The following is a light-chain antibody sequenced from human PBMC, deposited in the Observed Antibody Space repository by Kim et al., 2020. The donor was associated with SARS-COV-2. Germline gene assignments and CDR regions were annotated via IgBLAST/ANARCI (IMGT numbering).Light chain of an antibody. CDR2: QHS. V-gene: IGLV3-1*01. CDR1: KLGDKY. J-gene: IGLJ2*01. CDR3: QAWEISTVV. Sequence: SGASVQEAPFSCAGDKLGDKYSCWYQKKPGQSPVLVILQHSQRPSGFPEGFSGSNSGNTATLTISGTQAMDEADYYCQAWEISTVVFGGGTQLTVL.